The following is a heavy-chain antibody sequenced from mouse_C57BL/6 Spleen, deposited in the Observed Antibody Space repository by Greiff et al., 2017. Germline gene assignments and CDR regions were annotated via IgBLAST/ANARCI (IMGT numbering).Heavy chain of an antibody. CDR3: AKAGPYYGNPRRYFDV. J-gene: IGHJ1*03. D-gene: IGHD2-10*01. Sequence: VQLQQPGAELVKPGASVKLSCKASGYTFTSYWMQWVKQRPGKGLEWIGEIDPSDSYTNYNQKFKGKATLTVDTSSSTAYMQLSSLTSEDSAVYYCAKAGPYYGNPRRYFDVWGTGTTVTVSS. CDR1: GYTFTSYW. CDR2: IDPSDSYT. V-gene: IGHV1-50*01.